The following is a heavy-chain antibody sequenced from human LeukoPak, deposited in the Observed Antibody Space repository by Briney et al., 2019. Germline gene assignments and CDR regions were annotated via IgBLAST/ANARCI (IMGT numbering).Heavy chain of an antibody. D-gene: IGHD6-13*01. V-gene: IGHV4-34*01. CDR1: GGSFSGYY. Sequence: IPSETLPLTCAVYGGSFSGYYWSWIRQPPGKGLEWIGEINHSGSTNYNPSLKSRVTISVDTSKNQFSLKLSSVTAADTAVYYCARVVSKPGYSSSWSYYYYYYMDVWGKGTTVTVSS. CDR3: ARVVSKPGYSSSWSYYYYYYMDV. CDR2: INHSGST. J-gene: IGHJ6*03.